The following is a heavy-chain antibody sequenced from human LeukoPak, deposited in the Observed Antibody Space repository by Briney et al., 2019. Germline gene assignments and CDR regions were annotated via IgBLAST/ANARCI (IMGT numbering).Heavy chain of an antibody. CDR1: GGSISSSSYY. D-gene: IGHD5-12*01. CDR3: ARGGDSVRGYFGYEN. CDR2: IYYSGST. J-gene: IGHJ4*02. Sequence: SETLSLTCTVSGGSISSSSYYWGWIRQPPGKGLEWIGSIYYSGSTYYNPSLKSRVTISVDTSKNQFSLKLSSVTAADTAVYYCARGGDSVRGYFGYENWGQGTLVTVSS. V-gene: IGHV4-39*07.